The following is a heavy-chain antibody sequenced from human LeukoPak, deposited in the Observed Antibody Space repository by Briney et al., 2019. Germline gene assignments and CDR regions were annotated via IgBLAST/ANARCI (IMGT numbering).Heavy chain of an antibody. D-gene: IGHD6-19*01. CDR1: GYSFTTYW. Sequence: GESLKISCKGSGYSFTTYWIAWVRQMPGRGLEWMGIIYPGDSDTRYSPSFQGQVTISADKSISTAYLQWSSLKASDTAIYYCARHIALTSGLDYWGQGTLVTVSS. CDR3: ARHIALTSGLDY. J-gene: IGHJ4*02. CDR2: IYPGDSDT. V-gene: IGHV5-51*01.